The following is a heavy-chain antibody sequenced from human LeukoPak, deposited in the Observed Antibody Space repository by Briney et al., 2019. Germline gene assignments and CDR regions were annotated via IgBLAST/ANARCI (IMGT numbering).Heavy chain of an antibody. CDR3: ARLPGFNDAFDI. Sequence: PSETLSLTCTVSGDSISSSSYYWGWIRQPPGKGLVCIGNIYYSGSTYYNPSLKSRVTISVDTSKNQFSLKLSSVTAADTAVYYCARLPGFNDAFDIWGQGTMVTVSS. V-gene: IGHV4-39*01. D-gene: IGHD3-10*01. CDR2: IYYSGST. J-gene: IGHJ3*02. CDR1: GDSISSSSYY.